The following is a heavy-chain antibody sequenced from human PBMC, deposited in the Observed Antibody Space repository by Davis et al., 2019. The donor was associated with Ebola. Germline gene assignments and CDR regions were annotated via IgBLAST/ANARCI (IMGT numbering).Heavy chain of an antibody. CDR3: ARRNSGSYRKGNNWFDP. D-gene: IGHD1-26*01. V-gene: IGHV1-8*01. CDR2: MNPNSGNT. CDR1: GYTFTNYD. Sequence: AASVTVSCQTSGYTFTNYDINWVRQATGQGLEWMGWMNPNSGNTGYAQKFQGRATMTRNTSIRTAYMELNSLRSEDTAVYYCARRNSGSYRKGNNWFDPWGQGTLVTVSS. J-gene: IGHJ5*02.